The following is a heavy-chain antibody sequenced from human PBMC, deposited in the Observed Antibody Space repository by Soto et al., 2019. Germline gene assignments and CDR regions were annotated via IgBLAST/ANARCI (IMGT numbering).Heavy chain of an antibody. J-gene: IGHJ6*02. Sequence: PGGSLRLSCAASGFTVSSNYMSWVRQAPGKGLEWVSVIYSGGSTYYADSVKGRFTISRDNSKNTPYLQMNSLRAEDTAVYYCARDHTIPGMDVWGQGTTVTVSS. CDR2: IYSGGST. CDR1: GFTVSSNY. D-gene: IGHD3-3*01. V-gene: IGHV3-53*01. CDR3: ARDHTIPGMDV.